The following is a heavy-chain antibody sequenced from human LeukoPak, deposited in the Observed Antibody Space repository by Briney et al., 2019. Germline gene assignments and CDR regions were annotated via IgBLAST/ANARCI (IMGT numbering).Heavy chain of an antibody. CDR2: IYFSGST. CDR1: GDSIHNYY. J-gene: IGHJ6*03. CDR3: AREKAVAPDYYYYVDV. V-gene: IGHV4-4*07. Sequence: SETPSLTCTVSGDSIHNYYWNWIRQPAGKGLEWIGRIYFSGSTSYNPSLKSRLTMSADTSKKQFSLKLTSVTVADTAVYYCAREKAVAPDYYYYVDVWGKGTTVTVSS. D-gene: IGHD2-15*01.